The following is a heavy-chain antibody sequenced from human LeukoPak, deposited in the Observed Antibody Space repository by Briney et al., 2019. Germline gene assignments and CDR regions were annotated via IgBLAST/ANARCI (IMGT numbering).Heavy chain of an antibody. Sequence: PGGSLRLSCVASGFPFSSYWMTWVRQAPGKGLEWVANIKQDGSEKYCVDSVKGRLTISRDNAKNSSYLQMNSLRAEDTAIYYCARDKIVGATNFDYWGQGTLVTVSS. CDR3: ARDKIVGATNFDY. CDR2: IKQDGSEK. CDR1: GFPFSSYW. J-gene: IGHJ4*02. D-gene: IGHD1-26*01. V-gene: IGHV3-7*03.